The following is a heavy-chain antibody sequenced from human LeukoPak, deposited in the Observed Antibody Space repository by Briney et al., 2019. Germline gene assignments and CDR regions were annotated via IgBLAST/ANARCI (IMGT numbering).Heavy chain of an antibody. CDR1: GFTFSSYA. CDR2: ISYDGSNK. J-gene: IGHJ6*02. Sequence: GGSLRLSCAASGFTFSSYAMHWVRQAPGKGLEWVAVISYDGSNKYYADSVKGRFTISRDNSKNTLYLQMNSLRAEDTAVYYCARAQGMIVRGYYGMDVWGQGTTVTVSS. D-gene: IGHD3-22*01. V-gene: IGHV3-30-3*01. CDR3: ARAQGMIVRGYYGMDV.